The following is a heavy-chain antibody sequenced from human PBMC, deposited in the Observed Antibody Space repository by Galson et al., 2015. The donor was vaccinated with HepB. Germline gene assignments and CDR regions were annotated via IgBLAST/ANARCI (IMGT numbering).Heavy chain of an antibody. V-gene: IGHV1-8*01. CDR3: ARRATVTDQYNWFDP. D-gene: IGHD4-17*01. J-gene: IGHJ5*02. Sequence: SVKVSCKASGYTFTSYDINRVRQATGQGLEWMGWMNPNSGNTGYAQKFQGRVTMTRNTSVSTAYMELSSLRSEDTAVYYCARRATVTDQYNWFDPWGQGTLVTVSS. CDR2: MNPNSGNT. CDR1: GYTFTSYD.